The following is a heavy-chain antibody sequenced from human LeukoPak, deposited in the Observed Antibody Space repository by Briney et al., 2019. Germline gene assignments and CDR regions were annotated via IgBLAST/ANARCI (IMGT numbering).Heavy chain of an antibody. Sequence: GRSLRLSCAASGFTFSSYAMHWVRQAPGKGLEWVAVISYDGSNKYYADSVKGRFTISRDNSKNTLYLQMNSLRAEDTAVYYCAREVVYCSSTSCYKNYYHYMDVWGKGTTVTVSS. V-gene: IGHV3-30*01. CDR2: ISYDGSNK. D-gene: IGHD2-2*02. CDR1: GFTFSSYA. CDR3: AREVVYCSSTSCYKNYYHYMDV. J-gene: IGHJ6*03.